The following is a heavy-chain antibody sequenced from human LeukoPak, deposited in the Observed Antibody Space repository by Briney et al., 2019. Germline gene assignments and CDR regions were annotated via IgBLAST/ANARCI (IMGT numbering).Heavy chain of an antibody. CDR1: GYTFTGYY. Sequence: GASVKVSCKASGYTFTGYYMHWMRQAPGQGLEYMGWINTKSGDTTYAQKFQGRVTMTRDTSTSTVYMELSSLRSDDTAVYYCARRWCSSTSCQFDYWGQGTLVTVSS. J-gene: IGHJ4*02. CDR2: INTKSGDT. D-gene: IGHD2-2*01. V-gene: IGHV1-2*02. CDR3: ARRWCSSTSCQFDY.